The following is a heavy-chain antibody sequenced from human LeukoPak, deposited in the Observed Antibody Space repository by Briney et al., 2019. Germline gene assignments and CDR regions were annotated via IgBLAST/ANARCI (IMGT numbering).Heavy chain of an antibody. J-gene: IGHJ4*02. CDR3: AKDIAPLTITFGGGPFDY. V-gene: IGHV3-9*01. CDR2: ISWNSGSI. Sequence: GGSLRLSCAASGFTFDDYAMHWVRQAPGKGLEWVSGISWNSGSIGYADSVKGRFTISRDNAKNSLYLQMNSLRAEDTALYYCAKDIAPLTITFGGGPFDYWGQGTLVTVSS. D-gene: IGHD3-16*01. CDR1: GFTFDDYA.